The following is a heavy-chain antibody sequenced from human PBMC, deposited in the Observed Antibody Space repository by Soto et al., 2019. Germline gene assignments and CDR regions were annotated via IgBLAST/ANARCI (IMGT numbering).Heavy chain of an antibody. J-gene: IGHJ6*02. CDR3: ARVSGIYYYGMDV. Sequence: QVQLQQWGAGLLKPSETLSLTCAVYGGSFSGYYWRWIRQPPGKGLEWIGEINHSGSTNYNPSLKSRVNISVDTSKNQVSLKLSSVTAAVTAVYYCARVSGIYYYGMDVWGQGTTVTVSS. D-gene: IGHD3-10*01. CDR1: GGSFSGYY. V-gene: IGHV4-34*01. CDR2: INHSGST.